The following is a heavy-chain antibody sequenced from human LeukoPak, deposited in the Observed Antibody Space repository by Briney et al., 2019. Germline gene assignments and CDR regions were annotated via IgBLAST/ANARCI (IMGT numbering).Heavy chain of an antibody. Sequence: PGGSLRLSCAASGFTFSNYGMHWVRQAPDKGLEWVAVIWYDGSNQYYADSVKGRFTISRDNSENTLYLQMNSLRAEDTAVYYCARTNERYSNYNLFDYWGQGTLVTVSS. J-gene: IGHJ4*02. CDR2: IWYDGSNQ. CDR1: GFTFSNYG. V-gene: IGHV3-33*08. D-gene: IGHD4-11*01. CDR3: ARTNERYSNYNLFDY.